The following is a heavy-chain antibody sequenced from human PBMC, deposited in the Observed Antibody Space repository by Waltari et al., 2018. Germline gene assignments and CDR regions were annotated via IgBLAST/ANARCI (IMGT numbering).Heavy chain of an antibody. Sequence: QVQMQESGPGLVKPSEPLSLTCDVSGYSISSGYFWGWIRQPPGKGLEWIGSIFHSGRTYYNPSLKSRVTLSVDTSKNQISLKLSSVTAADTAVYYCARSSGYYSFSYWGQGTLVTVSS. CDR3: ARSSGYYSFSY. D-gene: IGHD3-22*01. CDR1: GYSISSGYF. J-gene: IGHJ4*02. CDR2: IFHSGRT. V-gene: IGHV4-38-2*01.